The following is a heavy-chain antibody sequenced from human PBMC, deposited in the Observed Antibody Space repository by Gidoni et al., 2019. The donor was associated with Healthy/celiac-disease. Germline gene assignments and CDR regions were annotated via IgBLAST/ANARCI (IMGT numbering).Heavy chain of an antibody. D-gene: IGHD3-22*01. CDR2: IKSTTDGGTT. CDR1: GFTFSNAW. J-gene: IGHJ3*02. CDR3: NSSSYYSDSSGPALAFDI. Sequence: EVQLVESGGGVGKPGGSLRRSWAASGFTFSNAWVQWVRQAPGKGLEWVGRIKSTTDGGTTYYAAPAKGRFTISRDASKNTLYLQMNSLKTEDTAVYYCNSSSYYSDSSGPALAFDIWGQGTMVTVSS. V-gene: IGHV3-15*07.